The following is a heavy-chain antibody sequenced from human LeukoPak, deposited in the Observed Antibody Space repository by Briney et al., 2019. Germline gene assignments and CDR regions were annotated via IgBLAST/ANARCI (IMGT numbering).Heavy chain of an antibody. V-gene: IGHV4-59*08. CDR1: GGSISSYY. CDR3: ASLSTYYYDSSGYTDFDY. CDR2: IYYSGST. D-gene: IGHD3-22*01. J-gene: IGHJ4*02. Sequence: SETLSLTCTVSGGSISSYYWSWIRQPPGKGLEWIGYIYYSGSTYYNPSLKSRVTISVDTSKNQFSLKLSSVTAADTAVYYCASLSTYYYDSSGYTDFDYWGQGTLVTVSS.